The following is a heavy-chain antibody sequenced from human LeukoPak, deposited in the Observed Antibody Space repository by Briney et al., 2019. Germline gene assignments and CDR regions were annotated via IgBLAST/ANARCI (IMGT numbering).Heavy chain of an antibody. D-gene: IGHD6-19*01. CDR3: ARGRHGYSSGIDY. J-gene: IGHJ4*02. CDR1: GGSISSGGYY. CDR2: IYHSGST. V-gene: IGHV4-30-2*01. Sequence: SETLSLTCTVSGGSISSGGYYWSWLRQPPGKGLEWIGYIYHSGSTYYNPSLKSRVTISVDGSKNQFSLKLSSVTAADTAVYYCARGRHGYSSGIDYWGQGTLVTVSS.